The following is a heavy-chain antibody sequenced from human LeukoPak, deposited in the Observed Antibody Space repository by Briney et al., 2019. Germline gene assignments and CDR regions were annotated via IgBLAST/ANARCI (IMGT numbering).Heavy chain of an antibody. D-gene: IGHD1-26*01. CDR3: ARELIGGGNHDAFDL. CDR2: INRGGST. J-gene: IGHJ3*01. V-gene: IGHV3-53*01. Sequence: GGSLRLSCAASGFTVSSRYMSWFRQAPGTGLEWISVINRGGSTYYADSVKGRFTISRDNSKNTLFLQMNSLRAEDTAVYYCARELIGGGNHDAFDLWGQGTMVIVSS. CDR1: GFTVSSRY.